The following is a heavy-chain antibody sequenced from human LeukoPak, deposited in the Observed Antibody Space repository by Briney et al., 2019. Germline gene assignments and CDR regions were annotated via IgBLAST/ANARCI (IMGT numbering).Heavy chain of an antibody. V-gene: IGHV3-7*01. CDR2: INQEGREK. CDR1: GLMFRRYW. CDR3: PRERDGSFFDY. D-gene: IGHD1-26*01. Sequence: GWSLRLSCAVCGLMFRRYWMSGVRQAPGKGLEWVADINQEGREKHLLDPVTGRFTIPSNNANHSLHLQMTTLRAEDTAVYYCPRERDGSFFDYWGQGTLVTVSS. J-gene: IGHJ4*02.